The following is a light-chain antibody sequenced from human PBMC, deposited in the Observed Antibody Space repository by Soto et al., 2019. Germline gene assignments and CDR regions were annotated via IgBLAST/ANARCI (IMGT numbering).Light chain of an antibody. J-gene: IGLJ1*01. CDR2: DIS. CDR3: CSHAGSSVV. V-gene: IGLV2-11*01. Sequence: QSVLTQPRSVSGSPGQSVTISCTGTTGDVGRYSFVSWYQQHPGKAPKLILYDISKRPSGVPDRFSGSKSGNTASLTISGLQAEDETDYYCCSHAGSSVVFGTGTKLTVL. CDR1: TGDVGRYSF.